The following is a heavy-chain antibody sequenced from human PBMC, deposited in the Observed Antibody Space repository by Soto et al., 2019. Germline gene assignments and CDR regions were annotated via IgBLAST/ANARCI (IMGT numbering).Heavy chain of an antibody. J-gene: IGHJ2*01. Sequence: EVQLLDSGGGLVQPGGSLRLSCAASGFTFSGYALTWVRQAPGKGLEWVSAISGGGDATFYADSVKGRFTISRDNSKNALYLQRNTLRAEDPAVYYCARKVSGSTGRPDLWYFDLWGCGTLVTVSS. CDR2: ISGGGDAT. CDR1: GFTFSGYA. D-gene: IGHD3-10*01. V-gene: IGHV3-23*01. CDR3: ARKVSGSTGRPDLWYFDL.